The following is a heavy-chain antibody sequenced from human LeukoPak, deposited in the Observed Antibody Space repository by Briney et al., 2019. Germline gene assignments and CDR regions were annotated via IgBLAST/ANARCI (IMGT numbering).Heavy chain of an antibody. Sequence: PGGSLRLSCAASGFTFDDYAMHWVRQAPGKGREWVSGISWNSGSIGYADSVKGRFTISRDNAKNSLYLQMNSLRAEDTALYYCAKDIAPIVGATTDGGFDYWGQGTLVTVSS. CDR2: ISWNSGSI. J-gene: IGHJ4*02. V-gene: IGHV3-9*01. CDR1: GFTFDDYA. D-gene: IGHD1-26*01. CDR3: AKDIAPIVGATTDGGFDY.